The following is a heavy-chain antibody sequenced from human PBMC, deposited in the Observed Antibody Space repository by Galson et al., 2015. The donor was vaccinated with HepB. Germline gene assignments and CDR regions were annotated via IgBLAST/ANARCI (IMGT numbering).Heavy chain of an antibody. Sequence: SETLSLTCTVSGGSISSSSYYWGWIRQPPGKGLEWIGSTYYSGSTYYNPSLKSRVTISVDTSKNQFSLKLSSVTAADTAVYYCARQYHSGSYSVYYYYYGMDVWGQGTTVTVSS. CDR1: GGSISSSSYY. CDR2: TYYSGST. V-gene: IGHV4-39*01. D-gene: IGHD1-26*01. J-gene: IGHJ6*02. CDR3: ARQYHSGSYSVYYYYYGMDV.